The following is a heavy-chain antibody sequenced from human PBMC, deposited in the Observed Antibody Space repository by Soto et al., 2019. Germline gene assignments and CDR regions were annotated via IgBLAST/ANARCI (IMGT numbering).Heavy chain of an antibody. J-gene: IGHJ4*02. CDR3: ARASRDGYPHFDY. D-gene: IGHD5-12*01. CDR1: GGSISSGDYY. Sequence: QVQLQESGPGLVKPSQTLSLSCTVSGGSISSGDYYWNWIRQHPGKGLEYIGFIYYSGSTYYNPSLESRVTISLDTSKNQFSLKLSSVTAADTAVYYCARASRDGYPHFDYWGQGTLVTVSS. CDR2: IYYSGST. V-gene: IGHV4-31*03.